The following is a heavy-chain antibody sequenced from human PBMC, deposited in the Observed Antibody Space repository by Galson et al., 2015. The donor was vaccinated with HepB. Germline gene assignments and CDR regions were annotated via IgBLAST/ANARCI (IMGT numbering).Heavy chain of an antibody. CDR3: AKELNYDYIWGSYGFDS. V-gene: IGHV3-23*01. D-gene: IGHD3-16*01. J-gene: IGHJ5*01. CDR1: GFTFSNYA. Sequence: SLRLSCAVSGFTFSNYAMSWVRQAPGKGLEWVSSISGSGRSIYYTDSVKGRFTISRDNSKDTLYLQMSSLRAGDTAVYYCAKELNYDYIWGSYGFDSWGQGALVTVSS. CDR2: ISGSGRSI.